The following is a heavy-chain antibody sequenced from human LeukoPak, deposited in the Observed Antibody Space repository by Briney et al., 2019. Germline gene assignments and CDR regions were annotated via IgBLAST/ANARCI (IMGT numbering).Heavy chain of an antibody. CDR3: ARARRDILTGYHDY. CDR2: ISSSGSTM. D-gene: IGHD3-9*01. Sequence: GGSLRLSCAASGFTVSSNYMSWVRQAPGKGLEWLSYISSSGSTMYYADSVKGRFTISRDNAKNSLYLQMSSLRAGDTAVYYCARARRDILTGYHDYWGQGTLVTVSS. CDR1: GFTVSSNY. V-gene: IGHV3-11*04. J-gene: IGHJ4*02.